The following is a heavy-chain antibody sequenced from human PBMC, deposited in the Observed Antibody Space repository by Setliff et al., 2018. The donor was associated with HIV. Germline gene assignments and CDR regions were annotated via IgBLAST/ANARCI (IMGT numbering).Heavy chain of an antibody. J-gene: IGHJ4*02. Sequence: GESLKISCAASGFSFRSYAVSWVRQAPGKGLGWVSVISGSGDITYYRESVKGRFTVSRDNSNNTVYLQMNSLRAEDTAMYYCAKTQTVITVYGPFDSWGQGTPVTVSS. CDR2: ISGSGDIT. CDR3: AKTQTVITVYGPFDS. CDR1: GFSFRSYA. D-gene: IGHD4-4*01. V-gene: IGHV3-23*01.